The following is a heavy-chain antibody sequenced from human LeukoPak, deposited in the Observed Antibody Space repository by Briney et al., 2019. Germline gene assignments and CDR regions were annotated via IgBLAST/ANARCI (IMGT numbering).Heavy chain of an antibody. D-gene: IGHD2-15*01. V-gene: IGHV3-11*01. CDR1: GFTFSDSF. Sequence: GGSLRLSCAASGFTFSDSFMNWIRQAPGKGLEWLSYISHSGSNLDYAESVRGRFTISRDNANHSLYLQINSLRAEDTAVYYCARGGSSGVPDYWGQGTLVTVSS. CDR3: ARGGSSGVPDY. J-gene: IGHJ4*02. CDR2: ISHSGSNL.